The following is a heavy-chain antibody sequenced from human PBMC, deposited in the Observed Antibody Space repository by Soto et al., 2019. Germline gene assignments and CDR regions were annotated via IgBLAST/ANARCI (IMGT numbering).Heavy chain of an antibody. J-gene: IGHJ4*02. CDR2: ISYDGSNK. D-gene: IGHD6-19*01. V-gene: IGHV3-30*18. Sequence: QVQLVESGGGVVQPGRSRRLSCAASGFTFSSYGMHWVRQAPGKGLEWVAVISYDGSNKYYADSVKGRFTISRDNSKNTLYLQMNSLRAEDTAVYYCAKVVGGWYPTYDYWGQGTLVTVSS. CDR3: AKVVGGWYPTYDY. CDR1: GFTFSSYG.